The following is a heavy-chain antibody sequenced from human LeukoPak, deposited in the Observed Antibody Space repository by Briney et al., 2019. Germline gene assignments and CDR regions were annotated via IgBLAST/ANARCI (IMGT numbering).Heavy chain of an antibody. J-gene: IGHJ4*02. CDR3: ARDQGRVAAAGTMGY. CDR1: GFTFSTYS. CDR2: ISSSSSTI. V-gene: IGHV3-48*02. D-gene: IGHD6-13*01. Sequence: GGSLRLSCAASGFTFSTYSMNWVRPAPGEGLEWVSYISSSSSTIYYADSVKGRFTISRDNAKNSLYLQMNSLRDEDTAVYYCARDQGRVAAAGTMGYWGQGTLVTVSS.